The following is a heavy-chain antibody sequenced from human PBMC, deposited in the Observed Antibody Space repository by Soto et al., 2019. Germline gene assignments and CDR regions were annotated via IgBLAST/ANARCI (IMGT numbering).Heavy chain of an antibody. CDR3: AREATIRGDDY. D-gene: IGHD2-2*02. J-gene: IGHJ4*02. Sequence: QVQLVQTWGEVKKPGASVKVSCKPSGYTFTSYDINSVRQATGQGLEWMGWMNPNSGNTGYAQKFQGRVTMTRNTSISTAYMELSSLRSEDTAVYYCAREATIRGDDYWGQGTLVTVSS. CDR1: GYTFTSYD. V-gene: IGHV1-8*01. CDR2: MNPNSGNT.